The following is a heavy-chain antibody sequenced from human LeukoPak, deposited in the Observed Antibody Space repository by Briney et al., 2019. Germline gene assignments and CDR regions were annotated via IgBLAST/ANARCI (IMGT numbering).Heavy chain of an antibody. D-gene: IGHD2-2*01. CDR1: GGTFSSYA. J-gene: IGHJ6*02. CDR3: ASSESVVPAASYYYYGMDV. CDR2: IIPIFGTA. V-gene: IGHV1-69*01. Sequence: GSSVKVSCKASGGTFSSYAISWVRQAPGQGLEWMGGIIPIFGTANYAQKFQGRVTITADESTSTAYMELSSLRSEDTAVYYCASSESVVPAASYYYYGMDVWGQGTTVTVSS.